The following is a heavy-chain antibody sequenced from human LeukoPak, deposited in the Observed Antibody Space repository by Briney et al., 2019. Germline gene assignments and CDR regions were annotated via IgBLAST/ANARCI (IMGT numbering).Heavy chain of an antibody. CDR1: GFTFSSYA. CDR3: AKDYRAVSGRDTLLFDY. CDR2: INSGGTT. J-gene: IGHJ4*02. V-gene: IGHV3-23*01. D-gene: IGHD6-19*01. Sequence: GGSLRLYCAASGFTFSSYAMSWVRQAPGKGLEWVSFINSGGTTYYADSVKGRFTLSRDNSKNTLYLQMNSLRAEDTAVYYCAKDYRAVSGRDTLLFDYWGQGILVTVSS.